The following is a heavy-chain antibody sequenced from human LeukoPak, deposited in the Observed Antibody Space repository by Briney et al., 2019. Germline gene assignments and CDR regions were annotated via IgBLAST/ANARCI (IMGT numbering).Heavy chain of an antibody. CDR3: ARDPPDYYDSSGYL. CDR2: INHSGSI. CDR1: GGSFSGYY. Sequence: SETLSLTCAVYGGSFSGYYWSWIRQPPGKGLEWIGEINHSGSINYNPSLKSRVTISVDTSKDQFSLKLSSVTAADTAVYYCARDPPDYYDSSGYLWGQGTLVTVPS. D-gene: IGHD3-22*01. V-gene: IGHV4-34*01. J-gene: IGHJ5*02.